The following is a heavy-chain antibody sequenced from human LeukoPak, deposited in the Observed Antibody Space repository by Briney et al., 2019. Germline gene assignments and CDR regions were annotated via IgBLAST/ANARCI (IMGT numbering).Heavy chain of an antibody. CDR1: GFTFSIYG. Sequence: GGSLRLSCAASGFTFSIYGMNWVRQAPGKGLEWVSSISSGSVYIYYADSVKGRFTISRDNAKSPLYLQMNSLRAEDTAVYYCARDEHGSGSYYNFDYWGQGTLVTVSS. CDR2: ISSGSVYI. CDR3: ARDEHGSGSYYNFDY. D-gene: IGHD3-10*01. J-gene: IGHJ4*02. V-gene: IGHV3-21*01.